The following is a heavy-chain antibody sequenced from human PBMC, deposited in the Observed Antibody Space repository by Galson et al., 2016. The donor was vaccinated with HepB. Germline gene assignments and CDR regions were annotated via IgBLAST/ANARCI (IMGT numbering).Heavy chain of an antibody. D-gene: IGHD1-26*01. V-gene: IGHV3-30*18. J-gene: IGHJ3*02. CDR2: ISYVGSNK. CDR3: VEDLGASLNAFDI. Sequence: SLRLSCAASGFTFSRNGMHWVRQAPGKGLEWVAVISYVGSNKYYSDSVKGRFTISRDNSKNTLYLQMNSLRVEDTAVYYCVEDLGASLNAFDIWGQGTLVTVSS. CDR1: GFTFSRNG.